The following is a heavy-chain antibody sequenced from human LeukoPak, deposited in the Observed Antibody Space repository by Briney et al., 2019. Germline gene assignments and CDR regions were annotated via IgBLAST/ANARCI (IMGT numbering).Heavy chain of an antibody. CDR3: ASSDFWSGYYIPYYYYYGMDV. CDR1: GYTFTSYD. D-gene: IGHD3-3*01. Sequence: ASVKVSCKAPGYTFTSYDINWVRQATGQGLEWMGWMNPNSGNTGYAQKFQGRVTMTRNTSISTAYMELSSLRSEDTAVYYCASSDFWSGYYIPYYYYYGMDVWGQGTTVTVSS. CDR2: MNPNSGNT. J-gene: IGHJ6*02. V-gene: IGHV1-8*01.